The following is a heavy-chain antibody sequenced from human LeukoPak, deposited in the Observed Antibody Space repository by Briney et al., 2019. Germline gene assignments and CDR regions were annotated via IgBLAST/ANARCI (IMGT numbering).Heavy chain of an antibody. Sequence: GGSLRLSCAASGFTFTDYWMSWVRPAPGKGLEWVANIKRDGSEKYYVDSVKGRFTISRDNPKKSVYLQMNSLRAEDTAIYYCARDVSVSGMDVWGQGTTVTVSS. CDR2: IKRDGSEK. V-gene: IGHV3-7*01. CDR1: GFTFTDYW. CDR3: ARDVSVSGMDV. D-gene: IGHD5/OR15-5a*01. J-gene: IGHJ6*02.